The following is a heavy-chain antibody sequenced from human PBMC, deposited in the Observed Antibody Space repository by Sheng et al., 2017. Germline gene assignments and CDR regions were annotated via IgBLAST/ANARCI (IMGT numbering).Heavy chain of an antibody. J-gene: IGHJ4*02. CDR3: ARGGLELWGFIGARATFDY. CDR2: INHSGST. Sequence: QVQLQQWGAGLLKPSETLSLTCAVYGGSFSGYYWSWIRQPPGKGLEWIGEINHSGSTNYNPSLKSRVTISVDTSKNQFSLKLSSVTAADTAVYYCARGGLELWGFIGARATFDYWGQGTLVTVSS. CDR1: GGSFSGYY. V-gene: IGHV4-34*01. D-gene: IGHD5-18*01.